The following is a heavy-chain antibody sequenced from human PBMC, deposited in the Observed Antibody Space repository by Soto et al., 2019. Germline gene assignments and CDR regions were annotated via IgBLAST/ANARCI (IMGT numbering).Heavy chain of an antibody. CDR1: GYTFPSYA. CDR3: ARDLGGWPDY. D-gene: IGHD6-19*01. CDR2: INAGNGNT. V-gene: IGHV1-3*01. Sequence: QVQLVQSGAEVKKPGASVKVSCKASGYTFPSYAMHWVRQAPGQRLEWMGWINAGNGNTKYSQKLQGRVTISRDTSASTAYMELSSLRSEDTAVYYCARDLGGWPDYWGQGTLVTVSS. J-gene: IGHJ4*02.